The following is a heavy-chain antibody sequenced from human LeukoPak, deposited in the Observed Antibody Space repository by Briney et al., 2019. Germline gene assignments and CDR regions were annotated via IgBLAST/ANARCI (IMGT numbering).Heavy chain of an antibody. D-gene: IGHD1-26*01. CDR3: ARHVKWGGPLRLDN. J-gene: IGHJ4*02. CDR2: IYYSGST. V-gene: IGHV4-39*01. Sequence: SETLSLTCTVSGGSISSNSYYWGWIRQPPGKGLEWIGTIYYSGSTYYNPSPKSRVTISVDTSKNQFSLNLSIVTAADTAVYYCARHVKWGGPLRLDNWGQGTLVTVSS. CDR1: GGSISSNSYY.